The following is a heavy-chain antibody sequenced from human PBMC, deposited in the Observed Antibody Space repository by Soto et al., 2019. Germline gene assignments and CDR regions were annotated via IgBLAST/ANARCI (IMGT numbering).Heavy chain of an antibody. V-gene: IGHV1-3*01. D-gene: IGHD2-2*03. CDR3: ASGFSGYCSSTSCYGFYGMDV. CDR2: INAGNGNT. CDR1: GYTFTSYA. Sequence: QVQLVQSGAEVKKPGASVKVSCKASGYTFTSYAMHWVRQAPGQRLEWMGWINAGNGNTKYSQKFQGRVTITRDTSASTAYMELSSLRSEDTAVYYCASGFSGYCSSTSCYGFYGMDVWGQGTTVTVSS. J-gene: IGHJ6*02.